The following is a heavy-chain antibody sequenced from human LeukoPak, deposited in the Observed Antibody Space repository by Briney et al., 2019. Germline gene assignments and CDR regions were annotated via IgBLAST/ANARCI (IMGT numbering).Heavy chain of an antibody. CDR1: GYTFTGYY. CDR2: INPNSGGT. J-gene: IGHJ5*02. CDR3: AREDMNCTNGVCYFPWFDP. V-gene: IGHV1-2*02. D-gene: IGHD2-8*01. Sequence: ASVKVSCKASGYTFTGYYMHWVRQAPGQGLEWMGWINPNSGGTNYAQKFQGRVTMTRDTSISTAYMELSGLRSDDTAVYYCAREDMNCTNGVCYFPWFDPWGQGTLVTVSS.